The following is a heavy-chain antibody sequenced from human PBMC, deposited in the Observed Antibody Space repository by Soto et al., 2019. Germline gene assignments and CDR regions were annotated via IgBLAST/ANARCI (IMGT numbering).Heavy chain of an antibody. J-gene: IGHJ6*02. CDR1: GFTFSSYG. CDR2: ISYDGSNK. Sequence: QVQLVESGGGVVQPGRSLRLSCAASGFTFSSYGMHWVRQAPGKGLEWVAVISYDGSNKYYADSVKGRFTISRDNSKNTLYLQMNSLRAEDTAVYYCAKDPDLRWFGESHSYYYYYGMDVWGQGTTVTVSS. CDR3: AKDPDLRWFGESHSYYYYYGMDV. V-gene: IGHV3-30*18. D-gene: IGHD3-10*01.